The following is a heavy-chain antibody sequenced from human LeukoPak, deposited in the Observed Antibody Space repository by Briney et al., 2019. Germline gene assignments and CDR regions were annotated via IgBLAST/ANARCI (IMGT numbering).Heavy chain of an antibody. V-gene: IGHV4-30-2*03. J-gene: IGHJ5*02. CDR3: ARLFGELQSVFDP. CDR1: GGSISSGTYF. D-gene: IGHD3-10*01. Sequence: PSQTLSLTCTVSGGSISSGTYFWSWVRQHPGKGLEWIGSIYYSGSTYYNPSLKSRVTISVDTSKNQFSLKLSSVTAADTAVYYCARLFGELQSVFDPWGQGTLVTVSS. CDR2: IYYSGST.